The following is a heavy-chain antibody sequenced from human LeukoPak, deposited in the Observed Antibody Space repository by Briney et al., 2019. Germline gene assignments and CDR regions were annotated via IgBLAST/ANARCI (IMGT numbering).Heavy chain of an antibody. Sequence: SETLSLTCAVYGGSFSGYYWNWIRQPPGKGLEWIGEINHNGSTSYNPSLKSRVSISVDTSKNQLSLKLSSVTAADTAVYYCARAIWYDYVWGSYRPYYFDYWGQGTLVTVSS. CDR1: GGSFSGYY. J-gene: IGHJ4*02. D-gene: IGHD3-16*02. V-gene: IGHV4-34*01. CDR2: INHNGST. CDR3: ARAIWYDYVWGSYRPYYFDY.